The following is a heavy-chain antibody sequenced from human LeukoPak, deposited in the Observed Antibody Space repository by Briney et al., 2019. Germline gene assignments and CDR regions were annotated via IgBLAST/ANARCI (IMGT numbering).Heavy chain of an antibody. CDR1: GYTLTIYG. CDR3: AREYCSSTSCYGVDY. V-gene: IGHV1-18*01. J-gene: IGHJ4*02. Sequence: ASVTVPFKPAGYTLTIYGISWVRQAPGQGLEWMGWISAYNGNTNHAQKFQGRVTMTTDTSTSTAYMELRSLRSDDTAVYYCAREYCSSTSCYGVDYWGQGTLVTVSS. D-gene: IGHD2-2*01. CDR2: ISAYNGNT.